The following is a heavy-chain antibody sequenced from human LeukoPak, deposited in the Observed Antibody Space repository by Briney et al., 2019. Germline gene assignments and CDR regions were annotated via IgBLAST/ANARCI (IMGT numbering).Heavy chain of an antibody. CDR3: ATMGLEPLPYYFDY. D-gene: IGHD1-1*01. V-gene: IGHV3-7*01. J-gene: IGHJ4*02. CDR1: GFTFSRYW. Sequence: GGSLRLSCAASGFTFSRYWMSWVRQAPGKGLVWVANIKQDGSERYHVDSVRGRFTISRDNAKNSLFLQMNSLRAEDTAVYYCATMGLEPLPYYFDYWGQGTLVTVSS. CDR2: IKQDGSER.